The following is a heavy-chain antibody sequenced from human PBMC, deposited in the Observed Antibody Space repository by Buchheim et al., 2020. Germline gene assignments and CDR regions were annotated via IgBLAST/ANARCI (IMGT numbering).Heavy chain of an antibody. Sequence: QVQLVQSGAEVKKPGSSVKVSCKASGGTFSSYTISWVRQAPGQGLEWMGRIIPILGIANYAQKFQGRVPITADKSTSAAYMELSSLRSEDTAVYYCARDGRGLRFLEWLFDYWGQGTL. CDR3: ARDGRGLRFLEWLFDY. CDR1: GGTFSSYT. D-gene: IGHD3-3*01. CDR2: IIPILGIA. J-gene: IGHJ4*02. V-gene: IGHV1-69*08.